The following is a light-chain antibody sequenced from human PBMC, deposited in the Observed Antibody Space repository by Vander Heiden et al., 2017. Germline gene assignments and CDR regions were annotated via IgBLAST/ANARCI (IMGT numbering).Light chain of an antibody. CDR1: NIGSKS. Sequence: SYVLTQPPSVSVAPGQTARITWGGNNIGSKSVHWYQQKPGQAPVLVVYDDSDRPSGIPERFSGSNSGNTATLTIRRVEAGDEADYYCQVWDSSSDHHVVFGGGTKLTVL. V-gene: IGLV3-21*02. CDR2: DDS. J-gene: IGLJ2*01. CDR3: QVWDSSSDHHVV.